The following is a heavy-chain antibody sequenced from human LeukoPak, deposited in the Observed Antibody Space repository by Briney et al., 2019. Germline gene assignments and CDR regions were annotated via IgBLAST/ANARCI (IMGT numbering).Heavy chain of an antibody. D-gene: IGHD3-10*01. V-gene: IGHV3-74*01. Sequence: GGSLRLSCAASGFTFSSYWMHWVRQTPGKGLMWVARIKSDGSTIYADSVQGRFTISRDNAKNMVYLQMNSLRDDDTAIYYCTRAITYFYGSVTYDWFDSWGQGTRVTVSS. J-gene: IGHJ5*01. CDR1: GFTFSSYW. CDR3: TRAITYFYGSVTYDWFDS. CDR2: IKSDGST.